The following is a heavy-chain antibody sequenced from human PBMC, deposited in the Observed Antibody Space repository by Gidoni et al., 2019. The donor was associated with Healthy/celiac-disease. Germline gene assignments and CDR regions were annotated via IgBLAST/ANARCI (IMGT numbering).Heavy chain of an antibody. CDR2: IYYSGST. CDR3: ARRWVVYGGIFDI. CDR1: GGSISSSSYY. Sequence: QLQLQESGPGLVKPSETLSLTCTVSGGSISSSSYYWGWIRQPPGKGLEWIGSIYYSGSTYYNPSLKSRVTISVDTSKNQFSLKLSSVTAADTAVYYCARRWVVYGGIFDIWGQGTMVTVSS. V-gene: IGHV4-39*01. J-gene: IGHJ3*02. D-gene: IGHD4-17*01.